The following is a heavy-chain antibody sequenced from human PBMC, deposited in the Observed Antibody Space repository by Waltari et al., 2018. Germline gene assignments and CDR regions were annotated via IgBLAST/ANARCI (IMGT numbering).Heavy chain of an antibody. CDR1: GGSISRSHYY. CDR2: SYYSGST. D-gene: IGHD4-17*01. CDR3: TREGYGDYEGYDY. Sequence: QLQLQESGPGLVKPSETLSLTCTVSGGSISRSHYYWGWIRQPPGKGLAWIGSSYYSGSTYYNPSLKSRVTISVDTSKNQFSLKLSAVTAADTAVYYCTREGYGDYEGYDYWGQGTLVTVSS. V-gene: IGHV4-39*07. J-gene: IGHJ4*02.